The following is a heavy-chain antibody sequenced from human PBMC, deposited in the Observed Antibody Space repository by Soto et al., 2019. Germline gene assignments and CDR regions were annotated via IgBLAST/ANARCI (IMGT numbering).Heavy chain of an antibody. CDR3: ARVNCSGGSCYGELDY. J-gene: IGHJ4*02. Sequence: GASVKVSCKASGYTFTGYYMHWVRQAPGQGLEWMGWINPNSGGTNYAQKFQGWVTMIRDTSISTAYMELSRLRSDDTAVYYCARVNCSGGSCYGELDYWGQGTLVTV. CDR1: GYTFTGYY. D-gene: IGHD2-15*01. V-gene: IGHV1-2*04. CDR2: INPNSGGT.